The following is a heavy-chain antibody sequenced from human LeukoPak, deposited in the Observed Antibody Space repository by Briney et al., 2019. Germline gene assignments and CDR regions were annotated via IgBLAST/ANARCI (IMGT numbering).Heavy chain of an antibody. CDR2: ISSSGSTI. CDR3: AKDPPVGSYSRSCYDY. CDR1: GFTFSSYE. J-gene: IGHJ4*02. V-gene: IGHV3-48*03. D-gene: IGHD6-13*01. Sequence: GGSLRLSCAASGFTFSSYEMNWVRQAPGKGLEWVSYISSSGSTIYYADSVKGRFTISRDNAKNSLYLQMNSLRADDAAVYYCAKDPPVGSYSRSCYDYWGQGTLVTVSS.